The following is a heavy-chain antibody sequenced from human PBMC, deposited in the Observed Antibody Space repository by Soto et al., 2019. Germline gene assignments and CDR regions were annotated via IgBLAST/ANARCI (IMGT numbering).Heavy chain of an antibody. Sequence: SCKASGYTFTSYNINWVRQAPGKGLEWVAVIWYDGSNKYYADSAKGRFTISRDNSKNTLYLQMNSLRAEDTAVYYCARDDLPVLLWFGEPGPIDYWGQGTLVTVSS. D-gene: IGHD3-10*01. J-gene: IGHJ4*02. CDR1: GYTFTSYN. CDR2: IWYDGSNK. CDR3: ARDDLPVLLWFGEPGPIDY. V-gene: IGHV3-33*01.